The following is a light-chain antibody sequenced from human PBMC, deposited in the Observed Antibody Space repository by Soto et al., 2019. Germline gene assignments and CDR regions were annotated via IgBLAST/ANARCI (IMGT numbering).Light chain of an antibody. CDR2: DAS. V-gene: IGKV3-11*01. CDR1: QTVSSRF. CDR3: QQRSNWPPVT. Sequence: EVVMTQSPATLSASPGERATLSCRASQTVSSRFLAWYQQKPGQAPRPLIYDASNRATGIPARFNGSGSGTDFTLTISSLEPEDFAVYYCQQRSNWPPVTFGQGTRLEI. J-gene: IGKJ5*01.